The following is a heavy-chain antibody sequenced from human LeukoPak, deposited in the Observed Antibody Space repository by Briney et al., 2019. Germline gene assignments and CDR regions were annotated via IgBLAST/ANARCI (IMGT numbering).Heavy chain of an antibody. D-gene: IGHD6-19*01. CDR1: GYTYTSHG. CDR2: ISGYNGDT. J-gene: IGHJ4*02. V-gene: IGHV1-18*01. CDR3: ARDRGAVAVDY. Sequence: ASVKVSCKASGYTYTSHGVNWVRQAPGQGLEWMGWISGYNGDTKYAQKLQGRVTMTTDTSTATAYMEPRSLRSDDTAVYYCARDRGAVAVDYWGQGTLVTVSS.